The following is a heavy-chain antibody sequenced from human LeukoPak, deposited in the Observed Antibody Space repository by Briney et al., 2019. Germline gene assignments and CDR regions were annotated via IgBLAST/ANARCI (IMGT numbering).Heavy chain of an antibody. V-gene: IGHV4-30-4*08. CDR3: ARNIAARPDFDY. D-gene: IGHD6-6*01. CDR2: IYYSGST. CDR1: GGSISSGDYY. Sequence: PSETLSPTCTVSGGSISSGDYYWSWIRQPPGKGLEWIGYIYYSGSTYYNPSLKSRVTISVDTSKNQFSLKLSSVTAADTAVYYCARNIAARPDFDYWGQGTLVTVSS. J-gene: IGHJ4*02.